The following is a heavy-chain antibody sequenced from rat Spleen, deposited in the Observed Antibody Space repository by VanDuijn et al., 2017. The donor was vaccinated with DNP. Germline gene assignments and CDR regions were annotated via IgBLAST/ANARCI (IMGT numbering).Heavy chain of an antibody. J-gene: IGHJ2*01. D-gene: IGHD1-2*01. CDR1: GFTFSTYW. V-gene: IGHV5-58*01. CDR2: INPDGGST. CDR3: ASWAPIAPLSTSNY. Sequence: EVQLVETGGGLVQPGRSLKLSCVASGFTFSTYWMYWIRQAPGKGLEWVASINPDGGSTYYPDSVKGRFTISRDNEENTVYLQMSSLRSEDTATYYCASWAPIAPLSTSNYWGQGVMVTVSS.